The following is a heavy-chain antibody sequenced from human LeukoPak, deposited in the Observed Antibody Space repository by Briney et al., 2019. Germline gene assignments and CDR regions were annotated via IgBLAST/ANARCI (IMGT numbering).Heavy chain of an antibody. CDR1: GYTLSDYY. D-gene: IGHD2-2*01. V-gene: IGHV1-2*02. J-gene: IGHJ4*02. CDR3: ARGEYCSSTSCLGD. Sequence: ASVKVSCKASGYTLSDYYMHWVRQAPGRGLEWMGWIGPNSGPSKYAQKFQDRVTLTRDMSISTAYMELSRLTYDDTAVYYCARGEYCSSTSCLGDWGQGTLVTVSS. CDR2: IGPNSGPS.